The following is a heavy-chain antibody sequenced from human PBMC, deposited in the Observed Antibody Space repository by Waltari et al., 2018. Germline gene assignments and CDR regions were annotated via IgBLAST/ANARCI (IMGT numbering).Heavy chain of an antibody. V-gene: IGHV4-39*01. CDR2: IYYTGST. J-gene: IGHJ6*02. Sequence: QLQLQESGPGLVKSSETLSLTCTVSGGSLSSSRYYWGWIRQPPGKGLEWIGTIYYTGSTYYNPSLKSRVTISIDTSKNQFSLNLSSVTAADTAVYYCSRRIQQNGMDLWGQGTTVTVSS. CDR1: GGSLSSSRYY. D-gene: IGHD5-18*01. CDR3: SRRIQQNGMDL.